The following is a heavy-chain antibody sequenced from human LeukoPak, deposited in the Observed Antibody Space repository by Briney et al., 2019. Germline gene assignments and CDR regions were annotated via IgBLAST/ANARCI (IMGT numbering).Heavy chain of an antibody. CDR1: GFTFSRYW. D-gene: IGHD3-10*01. Sequence: GGSLRLSCAASGFTFSRYWMSWVRQAPGKGLEWVSLIYSDVSTYYADSVKGRFTISRDNSKNTLYLQMNSLRAEDTAMYYCTKAPPGKFDPWGLGTLVTVSS. V-gene: IGHV3-53*01. CDR2: IYSDVST. J-gene: IGHJ5*02. CDR3: TKAPPGKFDP.